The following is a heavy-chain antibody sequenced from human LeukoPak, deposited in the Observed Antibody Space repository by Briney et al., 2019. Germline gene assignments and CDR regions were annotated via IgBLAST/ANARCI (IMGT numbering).Heavy chain of an antibody. CDR1: GGSISSGGYS. D-gene: IGHD4-23*01. Sequence: SQTLSLTCAVSGGSISSGGYSWSWIRQPPGKGLEWIGEINHSGSTNYNPSLKSRVTISVDTSKNQFSLKLSSVTAADTAVYYCASAPRWRGLNWFDPWGQGTLVTVSS. CDR2: INHSGST. CDR3: ASAPRWRGLNWFDP. V-gene: IGHV4-30-2*01. J-gene: IGHJ5*02.